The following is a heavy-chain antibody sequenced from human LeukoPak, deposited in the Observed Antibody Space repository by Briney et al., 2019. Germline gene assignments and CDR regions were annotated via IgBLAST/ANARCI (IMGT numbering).Heavy chain of an antibody. D-gene: IGHD3-9*01. J-gene: IGHJ6*04. CDR3: ARDFSGYDILTGYPNYYYYGMDV. Sequence: GRSLRLSCAASGFTFSSYGMHWVRQAPGKGLEWVAVIWYDGSNKYYADSVKGRFTISRDNSKNTLYLQMNSLRAEDTAVYYCARDFSGYDILTGYPNYYYYGMDVWGKGTTVTVS. CDR2: IWYDGSNK. CDR1: GFTFSSYG. V-gene: IGHV3-33*01.